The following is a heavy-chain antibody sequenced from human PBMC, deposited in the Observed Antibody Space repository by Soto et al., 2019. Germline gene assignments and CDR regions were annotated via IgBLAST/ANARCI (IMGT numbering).Heavy chain of an antibody. Sequence: PGGSLRLSCEGSGFTFSTYWMSWVRQAPGKGLEWVANIKQDGSQKYYVDSVKGRFTISRDNAKNSLYLQMNSLRAEDTAVYYCESYDFWSGFSGWGQGTLVTVSS. V-gene: IGHV3-7*01. CDR2: IKQDGSQK. CDR1: GFTFSTYW. J-gene: IGHJ4*02. CDR3: ESYDFWSGFSG. D-gene: IGHD3-3*01.